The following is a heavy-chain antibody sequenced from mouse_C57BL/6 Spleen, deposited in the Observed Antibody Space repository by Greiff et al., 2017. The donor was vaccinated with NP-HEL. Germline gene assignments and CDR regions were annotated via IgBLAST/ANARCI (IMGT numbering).Heavy chain of an antibody. CDR2: ISSGGSYT. CDR1: GFTFSSYG. J-gene: IGHJ4*01. Sequence: EVQGVESGGDLVKPGGSLKLSCAASGFTFSSYGMSWVRQTPDKRLEWVATISSGGSYTYYPHSLKGRFTISIDNAKNTLYLQLSSLKSADTTMYYCARALGGTYAMDYWGQGTSVTVSS. V-gene: IGHV5-6*01. D-gene: IGHD2-14*01. CDR3: ARALGGTYAMDY.